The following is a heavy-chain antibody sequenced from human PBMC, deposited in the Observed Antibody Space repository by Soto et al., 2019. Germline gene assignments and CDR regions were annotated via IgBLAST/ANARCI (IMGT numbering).Heavy chain of an antibody. Sequence: HGESLKISCKGSGYTFTSYWIAWVRQMPWKGLEWMGIIYPDDSDTRYSPSFQGQVTFSADRSINTAYLQWNSLKASDTAMYYCARHHRDDSSGRWFDPWGQGTLVTVSS. CDR3: ARHHRDDSSGRWFDP. CDR1: GYTFTSYW. CDR2: IYPDDSDT. D-gene: IGHD3-22*01. V-gene: IGHV5-51*01. J-gene: IGHJ5*02.